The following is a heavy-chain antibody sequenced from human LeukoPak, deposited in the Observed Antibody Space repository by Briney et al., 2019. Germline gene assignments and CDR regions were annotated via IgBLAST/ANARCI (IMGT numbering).Heavy chain of an antibody. V-gene: IGHV4-34*01. J-gene: IGHJ4*02. D-gene: IGHD5-12*01. CDR1: GVAFRAYC. Sequence: PSETLSLTCAVYGVAFRAYCWSGIRQPPGKGLEWIGEINHSGSTNYNPSLKSRVTITVHTYKNQFSLRLRSVTAADSAVYYCARCLLIQNGYVRYWGQGTLVTVSS. CDR3: ARCLLIQNGYVRY. CDR2: INHSGST.